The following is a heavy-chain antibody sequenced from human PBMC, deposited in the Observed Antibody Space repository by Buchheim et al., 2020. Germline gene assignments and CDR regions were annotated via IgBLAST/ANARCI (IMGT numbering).Heavy chain of an antibody. D-gene: IGHD7-27*01. CDR1: GFTFSNFA. CDR2: IGGNGGGT. V-gene: IGHV3-23*01. Sequence: EVQLLESGGGLVHPGGSLRLSCAASGFTFSNFAMSWVRQAPGKGLEWVSGIGGNGGGTHYADSVKGRFTISRDNSKNTLYLQMNSLRAEDTAVYYCAKVEKLGFLYYYGMDVWGQGTT. CDR3: AKVEKLGFLYYYGMDV. J-gene: IGHJ6*02.